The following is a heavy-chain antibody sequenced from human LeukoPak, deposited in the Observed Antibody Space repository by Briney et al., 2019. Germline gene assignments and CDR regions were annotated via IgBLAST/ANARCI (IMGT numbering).Heavy chain of an antibody. D-gene: IGHD3-16*01. CDR3: AREGGAGAFDI. V-gene: IGHV4-4*02. J-gene: IGHJ3*02. Sequence: KPSGTLSLTCAVSGVSISSNNWWNWVRQPPGKGLEWIGEIYHSGSSNYNPSLKSRVTISVDKSKNQLSPKLNSVTAADTAVYYCAREGGAGAFDIWGQGTMVTVSS. CDR2: IYHSGSS. CDR1: GVSISSNNW.